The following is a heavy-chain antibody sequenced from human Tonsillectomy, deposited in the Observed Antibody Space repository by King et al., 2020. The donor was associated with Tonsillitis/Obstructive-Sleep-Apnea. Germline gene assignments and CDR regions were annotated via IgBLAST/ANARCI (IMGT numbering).Heavy chain of an antibody. J-gene: IGHJ4*02. CDR3: ARDGKELGRSHYFVY. Sequence: VQLVESGAEVKKPGASVKVSCKASGYTFTSYYMHWVRKAPGQGLEWMGIINPSGGSTSYAQKFQGRVTMTRDTSTSTVYMELSSLRSEDTAVYYCARDGKELGRSHYFVYWGQGNLVTVSS. D-gene: IGHD7-27*01. V-gene: IGHV1-46*01. CDR1: GYTFTSYY. CDR2: INPSGGST.